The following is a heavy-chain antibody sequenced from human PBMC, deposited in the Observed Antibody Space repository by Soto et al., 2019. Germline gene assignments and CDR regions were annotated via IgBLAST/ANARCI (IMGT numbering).Heavy chain of an antibody. CDR3: ARDLGYYDSSGYFDY. Sequence: QVQLVESGGGLVKPGGSLRLSCAASGFTFSDYYMSWIRQAPGKGLEWVSYISSSGDIMYYADSVKGRFTISRDNAKKSLYLQMNSLTAEDTAVYYCARDLGYYDSSGYFDYWGQGTLVSVSS. D-gene: IGHD3-22*01. CDR1: GFTFSDYY. V-gene: IGHV3-11*01. CDR2: ISSSGDIM. J-gene: IGHJ4*02.